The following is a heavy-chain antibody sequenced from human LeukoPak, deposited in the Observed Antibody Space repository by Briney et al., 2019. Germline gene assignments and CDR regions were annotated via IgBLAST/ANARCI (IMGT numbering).Heavy chain of an antibody. Sequence: SETPSLTCAVYGGSFSGYYWSWIRQPPGKGLEWIGEINHSGSTNYNPSLKSRVTISVDTSKNQFSLKLSSVTAADTAVYYCARWKYSSGWANRKNNWFDPWGQGTLVTVSS. CDR2: INHSGST. J-gene: IGHJ5*02. CDR3: ARWKYSSGWANRKNNWFDP. CDR1: GGSFSGYY. V-gene: IGHV4-34*01. D-gene: IGHD6-19*01.